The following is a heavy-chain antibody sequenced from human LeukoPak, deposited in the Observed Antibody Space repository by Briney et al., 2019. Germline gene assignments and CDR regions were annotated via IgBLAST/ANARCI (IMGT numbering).Heavy chain of an antibody. D-gene: IGHD3-10*01. Sequence: GGSLRLSCAAAGFTFSDYGMNWVRQAPGKGLEWVSGISGSGISTYYADSVKGRFTIPRDNAKNSLYLQMNSLRAEDTAVYYCARLGRITMVRGVIGYGYWGQGTLVTVSS. CDR1: GFTFSDYG. CDR2: ISGSGIST. V-gene: IGHV3-23*01. CDR3: ARLGRITMVRGVIGYGY. J-gene: IGHJ4*02.